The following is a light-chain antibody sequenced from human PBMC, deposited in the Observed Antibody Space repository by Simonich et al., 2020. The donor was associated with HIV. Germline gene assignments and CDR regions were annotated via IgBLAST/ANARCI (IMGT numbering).Light chain of an antibody. J-gene: IGLJ3*02. Sequence: QTVVTQEPSFSVSPGGTVTLTCALSSGSVSSGYYPSWYQQTPGQAPRTLIYNTNIRSSGVPDRFSGSILGNKAALSITGAQADDESDYYCVLYMASGINWVFGGGTKLTVL. CDR3: VLYMASGINWV. V-gene: IGLV8-61*01. CDR2: NTN. CDR1: SGSVSSGYY.